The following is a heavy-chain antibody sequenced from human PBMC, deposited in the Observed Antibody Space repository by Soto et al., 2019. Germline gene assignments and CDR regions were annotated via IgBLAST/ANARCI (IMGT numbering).Heavy chain of an antibody. CDR2: IYYSGST. J-gene: IGHJ5*02. D-gene: IGHD3-3*01. CDR1: GGSISSYY. CDR3: ARLGTRYYDFWSGYISGDFDP. V-gene: IGHV4-59*01. Sequence: SETLSLTCTVSGGSISSYYWSWIRQPPGKGLEWIGYIYYSGSTNYNPSLKSRVTISVDTSKNQFSLKLSSVTAADTAVYYCARLGTRYYDFWSGYISGDFDPWGQGTLVTVSS.